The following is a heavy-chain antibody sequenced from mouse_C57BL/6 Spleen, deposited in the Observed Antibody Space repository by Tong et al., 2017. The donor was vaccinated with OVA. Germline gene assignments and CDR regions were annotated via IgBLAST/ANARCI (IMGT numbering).Heavy chain of an antibody. CDR2: IYPGGGYT. V-gene: IGHV1-63*01. J-gene: IGHJ2*01. CDR1: GYTFTNYW. CDR3: ARKASRYFDY. Sequence: VQLQESGAELVRPGTSVKMSCKASGYTFTNYWIGWAKQRPGHGLEWIGDIYPGGGYTNYNEKFKGKATLTVDKSSSTAYMELRSLTSEDTAVYYCARKASRYFDYWGQGTTLTVSS.